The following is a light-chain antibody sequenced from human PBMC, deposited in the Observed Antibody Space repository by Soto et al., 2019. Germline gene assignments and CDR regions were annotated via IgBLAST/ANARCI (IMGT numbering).Light chain of an antibody. CDR1: QSVSYY. CDR2: DAS. V-gene: IGKV3-11*01. J-gene: IGKJ2*01. Sequence: EIVLTQSPATLSLSPGERVTLSCRASQSVSYYLAWYQRKPGQALRLLIYDASNRATGIPARFSGSGSGTAFTVTISSLEPEDSAVYYCQLRSNWYTFGQGTKLEIK. CDR3: QLRSNWYT.